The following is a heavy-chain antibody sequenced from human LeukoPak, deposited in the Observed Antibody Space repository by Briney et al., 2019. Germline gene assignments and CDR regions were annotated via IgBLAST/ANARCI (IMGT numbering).Heavy chain of an antibody. J-gene: IGHJ6*03. CDR3: AREFTDYYDSSGYYPRYYYYYYMDV. CDR2: IYTSGST. V-gene: IGHV4-4*07. D-gene: IGHD3-22*01. CDR1: GGSISSYY. Sequence: SETLSLTCTVSGGSISSYYWSWIRQPAGKGLEWIGRIYTSGSTNYNPSLKSRVTISVDTSKNQFSLKLSSVTAADTAVYYCAREFTDYYDSSGYYPRYYYYYYMDVWGKGTTVTISS.